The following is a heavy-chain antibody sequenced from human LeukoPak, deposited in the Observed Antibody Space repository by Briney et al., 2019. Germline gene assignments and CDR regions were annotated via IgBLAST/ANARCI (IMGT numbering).Heavy chain of an antibody. CDR3: ARGAHPQWPPMQY. CDR2: IGWNSGSI. D-gene: IGHD6-19*01. V-gene: IGHV3-9*01. Sequence: GRSLRLSCAASGFTFNDYAMHWVRQAPGKGLEWVSGIGWNSGSIGYADSVKGRFTISRDNAKNALYLQMNSLRAADTGVHYCARGAHPQWPPMQYWGQGSLVTVSS. CDR1: GFTFNDYA. J-gene: IGHJ4*02.